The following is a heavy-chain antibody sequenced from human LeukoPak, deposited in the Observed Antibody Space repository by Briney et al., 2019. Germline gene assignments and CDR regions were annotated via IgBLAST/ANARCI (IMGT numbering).Heavy chain of an antibody. CDR1: GYTFTSYG. CDR3: ARCDRGPHTAMADY. V-gene: IGHV1-18*01. Sequence: GASVKVSCKASGYTFTSYGISWVRQAPGQGLEWMVWISAYNGNTNYAQKLQGRVTMTTDTSTSTAYMELRSLRSDDTAVYYCARCDRGPHTAMADYWGQGTLVTVSS. D-gene: IGHD5-18*01. J-gene: IGHJ4*02. CDR2: ISAYNGNT.